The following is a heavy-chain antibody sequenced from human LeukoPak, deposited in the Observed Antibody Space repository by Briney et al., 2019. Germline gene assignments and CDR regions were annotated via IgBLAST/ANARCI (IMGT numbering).Heavy chain of an antibody. CDR2: IRKKPYSYIT. V-gene: IGHV3-72*01. D-gene: IGHD7-27*01. J-gene: IGHJ4*02. CDR1: GFIFSDYF. CDR3: VRDNWGTDY. Sequence: GGSLRLSCAASGFIFSDYFMDWVRQAPGKALEWVGRIRKKPYSYITQYAASVKGRFVTTRDDSKKSLYLQMNSLRAEDTAVYYCVRDNWGTDYWGQGTLVTVSS.